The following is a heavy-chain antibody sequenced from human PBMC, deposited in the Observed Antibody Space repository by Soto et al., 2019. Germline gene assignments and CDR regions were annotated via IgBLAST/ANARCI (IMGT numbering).Heavy chain of an antibody. V-gene: IGHV4-30-4*01. J-gene: IGHJ6*02. D-gene: IGHD3-9*01. CDR1: GGSISSGDYY. Sequence: PSETLSLTCTVSGGSISSGDYYWSRIRQPPGKGLEWIGYIYYSGSTYYNPSLKSRVTISVDTSKNQFSLKLSSVTAADTAVYYCARGLPYYDILTGYYILISYGMDVWGQGTTATVSS. CDR2: IYYSGST. CDR3: ARGLPYYDILTGYYILISYGMDV.